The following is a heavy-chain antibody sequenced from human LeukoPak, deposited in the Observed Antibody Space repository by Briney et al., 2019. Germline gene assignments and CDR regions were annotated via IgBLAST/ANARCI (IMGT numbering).Heavy chain of an antibody. CDR2: ISGGGSST. CDR3: ARLAPTPAGWLRFFDY. CDR1: AFTFSSYG. J-gene: IGHJ4*02. D-gene: IGHD5-12*01. V-gene: IGHV3-23*01. Sequence: GGSLRLSCAASAFTFSSYGMSWVRQAPGKALEWVSGISGGGSSTYYADSVKGRFTISRDNSKNTLYLQMNSLRAEDTAVYYCARLAPTPAGWLRFFDYWGQGTLVTVSS.